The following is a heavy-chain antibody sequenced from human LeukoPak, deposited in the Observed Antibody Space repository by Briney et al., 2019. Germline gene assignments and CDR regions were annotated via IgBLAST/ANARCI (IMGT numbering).Heavy chain of an antibody. J-gene: IGHJ4*02. CDR2: ISGSGGST. D-gene: IGHD6-19*01. V-gene: IGHV3-23*01. CDR1: GFTFSSYA. CDR3: AKGIAVAGKGPKFDY. Sequence: PGGSLRLSCAASGFTFSSYAMSWVRQAPGKGLEWVSAISGSGGSTYYADSVKGRFTISRDNSKNTLYLQMNSLRAEDTAVYYCAKGIAVAGKGPKFDYWGQGTLVTVSS.